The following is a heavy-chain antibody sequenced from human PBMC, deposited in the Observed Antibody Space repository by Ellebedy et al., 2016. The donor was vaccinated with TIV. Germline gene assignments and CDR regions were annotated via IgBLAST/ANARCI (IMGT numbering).Heavy chain of an antibody. CDR1: GGSISSYY. CDR2: IHYSGST. CDR3: ARVGTSGWIKFFDY. D-gene: IGHD6-19*01. Sequence: SETLSLTXTVSGGSISSYYWSWIRQPPGKALEWIGNIHYSGSTHYNPSLESRVTISVDTSKNQFYLKLSSVTAADTAVYYCARVGTSGWIKFFDYWGQGTLVTVSS. V-gene: IGHV4-59*01. J-gene: IGHJ4*02.